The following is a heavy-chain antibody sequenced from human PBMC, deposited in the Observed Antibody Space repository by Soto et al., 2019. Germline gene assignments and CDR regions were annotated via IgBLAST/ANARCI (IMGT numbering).Heavy chain of an antibody. CDR2: IKQDGSEK. CDR1: GFTFSNYW. D-gene: IGHD3-22*01. J-gene: IGHJ3*02. CDR3: ARGDYYDSSGPFSDAFDI. V-gene: IGHV3-7*04. Sequence: EVQLVESGGGLVQPGGSLRLSCAASGFTFSNYWMSWVRQAPGKGLEWVANIKQDGSEKWCVDSVKGRFTISRDNAKNSLYLQMNSLRAEDTAVYYCARGDYYDSSGPFSDAFDIWGQGTMVTVSS.